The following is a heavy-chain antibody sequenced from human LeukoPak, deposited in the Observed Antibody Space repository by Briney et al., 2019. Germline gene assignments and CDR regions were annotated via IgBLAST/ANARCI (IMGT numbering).Heavy chain of an antibody. D-gene: IGHD2-2*01. J-gene: IGHJ4*02. CDR2: INPNTGGT. CDR1: GYTFTAYY. Sequence: ASVKVSCKASGYTFTAYYMHWVRQAPGQGLEWMGWINPNTGGTDYAQRFQGRVTMTRDTSISTAYMELSSLRSEDTAVYYCARFPAVVVPAAYYFDYWGQGTLVTVSS. V-gene: IGHV1-2*02. CDR3: ARFPAVVVPAAYYFDY.